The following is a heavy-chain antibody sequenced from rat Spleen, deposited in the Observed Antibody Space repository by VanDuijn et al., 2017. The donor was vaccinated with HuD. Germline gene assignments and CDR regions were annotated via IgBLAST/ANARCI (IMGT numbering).Heavy chain of an antibody. J-gene: IGHJ2*01. D-gene: IGHD1-2*01. V-gene: IGHV2-43*01. CDR2: IWTGGNT. Sequence: QVQLRESGPGLVQPSQTLSLTCTVSGFSLTSYHVTWVRQPPGKGLEWMGVIWTGGNTLYNSAVQSRLSISRDTSKSQVFLKLNSLQPEDTGTYFCARHTTAAIPFDYWGQGVMVTVSS. CDR1: GFSLTSYH. CDR3: ARHTTAAIPFDY.